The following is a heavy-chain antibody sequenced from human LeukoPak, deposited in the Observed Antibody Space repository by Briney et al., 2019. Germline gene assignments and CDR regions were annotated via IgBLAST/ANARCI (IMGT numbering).Heavy chain of an antibody. Sequence: GGSLRLSCAASGFTFSNHGMNWVRQAPGKGLEWVSGIISSSRSTYYADSVRGRFTISRDNSRNTLYLQMNSLRAEDTAVYYCAREALSSGWRYWGQGTLVTVFS. CDR1: GFTFSNHG. CDR2: IISSSRST. V-gene: IGHV3-23*01. J-gene: IGHJ4*02. CDR3: AREALSSGWRY. D-gene: IGHD6-19*01.